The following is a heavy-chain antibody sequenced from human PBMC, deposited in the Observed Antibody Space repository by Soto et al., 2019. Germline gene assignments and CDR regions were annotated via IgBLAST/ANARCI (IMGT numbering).Heavy chain of an antibody. D-gene: IGHD5-12*01. Sequence: QVQLVQSGAEMKKPGASVKLSCKTSGINYNTYAIHWVRQAPGQGLEWMGWINAGNGDTRYSQNFQGRVTLTRDTSASTVSMDLDSLKSEDTGVYYCARAIIGYVTWDQRTLVTV. J-gene: IGHJ4*02. CDR3: ARAIIGYVT. V-gene: IGHV1-3*01. CDR2: INAGNGDT. CDR1: GINYNTYA.